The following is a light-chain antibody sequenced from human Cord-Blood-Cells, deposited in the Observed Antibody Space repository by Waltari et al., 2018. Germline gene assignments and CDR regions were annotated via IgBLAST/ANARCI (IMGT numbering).Light chain of an antibody. V-gene: IGLV2-14*03. CDR2: DVS. CDR3: SSYTSSSTWV. J-gene: IGLJ3*02. Sequence: QSDLTQPASVSGSAGPSITIPCTGTSSDVGGDTYVSWYQQHPGKAPKLMIYDVSNRPSGVSNLFSGSKSGNTASLTISGLQAEDEADYYCSSYTSSSTWVFGGGTKLTVL. CDR1: SSDVGGDTY.